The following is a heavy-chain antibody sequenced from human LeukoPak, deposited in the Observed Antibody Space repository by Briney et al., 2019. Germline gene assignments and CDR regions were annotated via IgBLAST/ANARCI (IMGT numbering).Heavy chain of an antibody. CDR3: ARGSSSSGFDY. V-gene: IGHV3-11*06. CDR1: GFTFSDYY. J-gene: IGHJ4*02. CDR2: ISSSSSYT. D-gene: IGHD6-13*01. Sequence: GGPLRLSCAASGFTFSDYYMSWIRQAPGKGLEWVSYISSSSSYTNYADSVKGRFTISRDNAKNSLYLQMNSLRAEDTAVYYCARGSSSSGFDYWGQGTLVTVSS.